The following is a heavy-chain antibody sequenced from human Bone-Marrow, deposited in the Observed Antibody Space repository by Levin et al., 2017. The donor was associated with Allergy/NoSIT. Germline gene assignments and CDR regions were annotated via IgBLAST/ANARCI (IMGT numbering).Heavy chain of an antibody. V-gene: IGHV4-38-2*02. J-gene: IGHJ5*02. CDR2: IYHSGST. Sequence: SQTLSLTCTVSGYSISSGYYWGWIRQPPGKGLEWIGSIYHSGSTYYNPSLKSRVTISVDTSKNQFSLKLSSVTAADTAVYYCARVSVTAIPVGWFDPWGQGTLVTVSS. CDR3: ARVSVTAIPVGWFDP. D-gene: IGHD2-21*02. CDR1: GYSISSGYY.